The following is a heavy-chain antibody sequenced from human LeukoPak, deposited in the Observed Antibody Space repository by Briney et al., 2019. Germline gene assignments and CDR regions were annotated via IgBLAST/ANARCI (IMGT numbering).Heavy chain of an antibody. D-gene: IGHD2/OR15-2a*01. V-gene: IGHV3-7*01. J-gene: IGHJ6*03. CDR3: ARLLSDYYYYYMDV. CDR2: IKQDGSEE. CDR1: GFTFSSYW. Sequence: GGSLRLSCAASGFTFSSYWMSWVRQAPGKGLEWVANIKQDGSEEYYVDSVKGRFTISRDNAKNSLYLQMNSLTAEDTAVYYCARLLSDYYYYYMDVWGKGTTVTVSS.